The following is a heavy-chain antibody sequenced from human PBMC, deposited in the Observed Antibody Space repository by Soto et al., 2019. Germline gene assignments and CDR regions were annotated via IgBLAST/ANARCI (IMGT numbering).Heavy chain of an antibody. CDR2: IHYSGTT. CDR1: GGSMRNYF. D-gene: IGHD6-13*01. Sequence: SETLSLTCTVSGGSMRNYFWTWIRQPPGKGLEWIGYIHYSGTTSFFPSYNPSLRSRVTISEDTSKNQFSLKLLSVTTADTAVYFCAAGEASSRNLAPYYLDSWGQGTLVTVSS. CDR3: AAGEASSRNLAPYYLDS. V-gene: IGHV4-59*01. J-gene: IGHJ4*02.